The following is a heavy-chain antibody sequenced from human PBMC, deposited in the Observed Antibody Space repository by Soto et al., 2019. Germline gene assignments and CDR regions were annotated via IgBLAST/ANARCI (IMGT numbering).Heavy chain of an antibody. CDR1: RFIFRNYG. CDR2: IWHDGSNQ. V-gene: IGHV3-33*01. J-gene: IGHJ4*02. CDR3: ARQTPSAYGDYACPDY. D-gene: IGHD4-17*01. Sequence: QVQLVESGGGVVQPGRSLRLSCAASRFIFRNYGMHWVRQAPGKGLEWLAVIWHDGSNQYYTDFVKGRFSISRDNSKNTLYLQMNSLRDDDTGIYYCARQTPSAYGDYACPDYWGQGTLVSVSS.